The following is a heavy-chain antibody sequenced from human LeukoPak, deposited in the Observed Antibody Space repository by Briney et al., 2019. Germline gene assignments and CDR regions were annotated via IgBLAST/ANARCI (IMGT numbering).Heavy chain of an antibody. Sequence: SETLSLTCTVSGGSISSSSYYWGWIRQPPGKGLEWIGSIYYSGSTYYNPSLKSRVTISVDTSKNQFSLKLSSVTAADTAVYYCARGRLYGDPDYWGQGTLVTVSS. CDR2: IYYSGST. CDR1: GGSISSSSYY. D-gene: IGHD4-17*01. V-gene: IGHV4-39*07. J-gene: IGHJ4*02. CDR3: ARGRLYGDPDY.